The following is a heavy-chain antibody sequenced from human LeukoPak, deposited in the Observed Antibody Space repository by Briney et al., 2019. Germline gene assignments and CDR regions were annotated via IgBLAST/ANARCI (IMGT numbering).Heavy chain of an antibody. Sequence: GGSLRLSCAASGFTFSTYWMIWVRQAPGKGLEWLAIIKQDGSEKHYKGSVEGRFTISRDNAKNSLHLQMNSLRAEDTAVYYCAGGSGYLITSWGQGTLVTVSS. CDR3: AGGSGYLITS. D-gene: IGHD3-9*01. CDR2: IKQDGSEK. V-gene: IGHV3-7*01. CDR1: GFTFSTYW. J-gene: IGHJ5*02.